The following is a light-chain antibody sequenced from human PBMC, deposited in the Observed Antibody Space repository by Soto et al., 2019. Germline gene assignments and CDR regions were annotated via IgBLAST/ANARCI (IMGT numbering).Light chain of an antibody. V-gene: IGKV3-20*01. CDR3: QQYGNSPIYT. CDR2: GAS. CDR1: QSVSSNY. J-gene: IGKJ2*01. Sequence: EIVLTQSPGTLSLSPGERATLSCRASQSVSSNYLAWYQQKPGQAPRLLIYGASSRATDIPDRFSGSGSGTDFTLTISRLEPEDFAVYYCQQYGNSPIYTFGQGTKLEIK.